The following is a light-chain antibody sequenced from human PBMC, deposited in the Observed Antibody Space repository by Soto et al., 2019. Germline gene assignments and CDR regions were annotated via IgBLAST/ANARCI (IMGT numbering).Light chain of an antibody. J-gene: IGKJ3*01. Sequence: DIPLTQSPSFLSASVGDRVSITCRASQGISSFLAWYQQKPGKAPKLLIYGASTLQSGVPSRFSGSGSGTEFILTISSLQPEDFATYYCQQLNSYPREFTFGPGTKVDMK. CDR1: QGISSF. CDR3: QQLNSYPREFT. CDR2: GAS. V-gene: IGKV1-9*01.